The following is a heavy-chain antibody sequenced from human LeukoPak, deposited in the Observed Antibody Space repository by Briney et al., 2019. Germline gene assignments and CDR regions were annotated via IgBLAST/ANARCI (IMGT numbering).Heavy chain of an antibody. V-gene: IGHV4-34*01. CDR2: MNPSGST. Sequence: GSLRLSCAASGFTFSSYWMSWVRQAPGKGLEWIGEMNPSGSTSYNPSLKSRVTISVDTSKNQFSLKLSSVTAADTAVYYCARGRQDVTMIVVVMTAVSYYLDVWGKGTTVTVS. CDR3: ARGRQDVTMIVVVMTAVSYYLDV. CDR1: GFTFSSYW. D-gene: IGHD3-22*01. J-gene: IGHJ6*03.